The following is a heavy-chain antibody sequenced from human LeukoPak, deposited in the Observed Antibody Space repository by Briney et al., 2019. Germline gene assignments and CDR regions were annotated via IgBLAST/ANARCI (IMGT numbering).Heavy chain of an antibody. CDR2: IRYDGSNK. CDR1: GFTFSSYE. CDR3: AKRGETSPGFYFDY. V-gene: IGHV3-30*02. Sequence: PGGSLRLSCAASGFTFSSYEMDWVRQAPGKGLEWVAFIRYDGSNKYYADSVKGRFTISRDNSKNMLFLQMNSLRAEDTAVYYCAKRGETSPGFYFDYWGPGTLVTVSS. D-gene: IGHD2-2*01. J-gene: IGHJ4*02.